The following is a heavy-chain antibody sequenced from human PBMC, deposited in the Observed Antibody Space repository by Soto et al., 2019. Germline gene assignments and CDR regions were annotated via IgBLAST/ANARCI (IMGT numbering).Heavy chain of an antibody. CDR2: IRSKANSYAT. CDR1: GFTFSGPA. D-gene: IGHD3-22*01. J-gene: IGHJ4*02. Sequence: GGSLRLSCAASGFTFSGPAMHWVRQASGKGLEWVGRIRSKANSYATAYAASVKGRFTISRDDSKNTAYLQMNSLKTEDTAVYYCTRLPHDYYDSSGYYWRYYFDYWGQGTLVTVSS. CDR3: TRLPHDYYDSSGYYWRYYFDY. V-gene: IGHV3-73*01.